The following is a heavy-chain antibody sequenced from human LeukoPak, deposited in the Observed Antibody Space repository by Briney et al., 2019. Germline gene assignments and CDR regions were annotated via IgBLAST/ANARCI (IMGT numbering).Heavy chain of an antibody. CDR1: GFTFISYC. J-gene: IGHJ1*01. D-gene: IGHD4/OR15-4a*01. V-gene: IGHV3-74*01. Sequence: QPGGTLSLSCAASGFTFISYCLHWVRQVPGKGLVWVSHISNDGSTTSYADSVKGRFTTYRDTAKNTLYLQMNSSTAKATAVYYCASGPTGGDYGWGQGTLVTVSS. CDR2: ISNDGSTT. CDR3: ASGPTGGDYG.